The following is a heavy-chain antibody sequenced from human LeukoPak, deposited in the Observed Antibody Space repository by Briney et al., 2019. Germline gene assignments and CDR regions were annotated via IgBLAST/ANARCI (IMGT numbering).Heavy chain of an antibody. Sequence: SVKVSCKASGGTFSGYAISWVRQAPGQGLEWMGGIIPIFGTANYAQKFQGRVTTTADASTSTAYMELSSTRSEDTAVYYCAGYSVVRGVSWFDPWGQGTLVTVSS. V-gene: IGHV1-69*13. J-gene: IGHJ5*02. CDR3: AGYSVVRGVSWFDP. CDR1: GGTFSGYA. D-gene: IGHD3-10*01. CDR2: IIPIFGTA.